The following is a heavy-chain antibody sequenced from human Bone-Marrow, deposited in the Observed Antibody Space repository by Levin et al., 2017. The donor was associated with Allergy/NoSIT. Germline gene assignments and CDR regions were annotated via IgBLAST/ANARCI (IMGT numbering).Heavy chain of an antibody. Sequence: GESLKISCAASGFTFIGSTIHWVRQASGKGLEWIGLIRSETKSYATVYAASVKDRFTISRDESENTAFLQMNSLKTEDTALYYCTTTLAPDNYWGQGTLVTVSS. J-gene: IGHJ4*02. CDR3: TTTLAPDNY. D-gene: IGHD2/OR15-2a*01. CDR2: IRSETKSYAT. CDR1: GFTFIGST. V-gene: IGHV3-73*01.